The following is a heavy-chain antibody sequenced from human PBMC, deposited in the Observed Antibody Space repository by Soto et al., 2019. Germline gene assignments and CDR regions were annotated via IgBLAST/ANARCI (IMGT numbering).Heavy chain of an antibody. CDR3: ARPGLDWGSLDY. D-gene: IGHD3-9*01. CDR1: GDSISSYY. V-gene: IGHV4-59*08. J-gene: IGHJ4*02. Sequence: LSLTCTVSGDSISSYYWTWIRQPPGKGLEWIAFIYYGGSINYNPSLKSRVAISVDTSKNQFSLNLNSVTAADTAVYYCARPGLDWGSLDYWGQGTRVTVSS. CDR2: IYYGGSI.